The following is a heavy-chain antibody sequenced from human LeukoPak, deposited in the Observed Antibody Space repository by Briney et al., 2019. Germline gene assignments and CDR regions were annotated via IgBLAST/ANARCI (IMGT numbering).Heavy chain of an antibody. CDR2: ISWNSGYI. V-gene: IGHV3-9*01. CDR1: GFTFDNYA. CDR3: AKVRGTYSGGYFFDY. J-gene: IGHJ4*02. D-gene: IGHD6-19*01. Sequence: PGRSLRLSCAASGFTFDNYAXHWVRQAPGKXLXXXXXISWNSGYIGYADSVKGRFTISRDNAKKSLDLQMNSLRAEDTAFYYCAKVRGTYSGGYFFDYWGQGTLVTVSS.